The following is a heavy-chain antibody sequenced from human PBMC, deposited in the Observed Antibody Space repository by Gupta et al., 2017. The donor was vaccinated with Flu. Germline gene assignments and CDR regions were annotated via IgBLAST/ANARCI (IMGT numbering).Heavy chain of an antibody. D-gene: IGHD4-11*01. CDR2: INHSGST. CDR3: ARGPTQDY. J-gene: IGHJ4*02. Sequence: QVQLQQWGAGLLKPSETLSLTCAVYGGSFSVYYWIWIRQPPGKGLEWIEEINHSGSTNNNPSIKSRVTRSLETSKKQLSVTLRAVSAADTAVDYCARGPTQDYGGQGTLVTVSS. CDR1: GGSFSVYY. V-gene: IGHV4-34*01.